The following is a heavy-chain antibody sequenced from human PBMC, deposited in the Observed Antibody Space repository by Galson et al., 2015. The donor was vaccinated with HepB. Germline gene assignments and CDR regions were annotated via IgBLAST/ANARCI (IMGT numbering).Heavy chain of an antibody. D-gene: IGHD3-3*01. V-gene: IGHV4-59*01. CDR1: GGSISSDY. J-gene: IGHJ4*02. CDR2: IFYSGST. Sequence: SETLSLTCTVSGGSISSDYWSWIRQPPGQGLEWIGNIFYSGSTNHNPSLKSRVTISVDTSKNQFSLRLTSVTAADTAVYYCARSRITIFGVVTMYYMDVWGQGTLVTVSS. CDR3: ARSRITIFGVVTMYYMDV.